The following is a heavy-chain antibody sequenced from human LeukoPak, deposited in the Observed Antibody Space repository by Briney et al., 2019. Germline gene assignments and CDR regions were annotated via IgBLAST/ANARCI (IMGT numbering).Heavy chain of an antibody. J-gene: IGHJ4*02. Sequence: GGSLRLSCAASGFTFSSYNMNWVRQAPGKGLEWVSAISGSGGDTFYTDSVKGRFTISRDNSKNTLYLQMKGLRAEDTAVYYCVKDSVVVAGLVNYFDYWGQGTLVTVSS. V-gene: IGHV3-23*01. D-gene: IGHD6-19*01. CDR2: ISGSGGDT. CDR3: VKDSVVVAGLVNYFDY. CDR1: GFTFSSYN.